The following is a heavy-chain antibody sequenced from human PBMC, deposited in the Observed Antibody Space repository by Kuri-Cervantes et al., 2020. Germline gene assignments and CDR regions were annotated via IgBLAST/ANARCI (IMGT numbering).Heavy chain of an antibody. J-gene: IGHJ5*02. V-gene: IGHV1-2*02. Sequence: SVNVSCKASGYTFTGYYMHWVRKAPGQGLEWMGWNNPNSGGTNYAQKFQGRVTMTRDTSISTAYMELSRLRSDDTAVYYCARGPIATAGAFYRWGQGTLVTVSS. CDR3: ARGPIATAGAFYR. CDR1: GYTFTGYY. CDR2: NNPNSGGT. D-gene: IGHD6-25*01.